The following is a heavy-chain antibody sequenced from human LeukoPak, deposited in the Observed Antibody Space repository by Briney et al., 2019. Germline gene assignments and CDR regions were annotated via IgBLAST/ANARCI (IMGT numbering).Heavy chain of an antibody. CDR2: MYLSGTT. D-gene: IGHD6-19*01. CDR3: ARSIAVAARGYFDY. Sequence: SETLSLTCTVSGDSINSLDLWSWVRPPPGKGLEWIGEMYLSGTTHSNPSVKSRVTISIDKSKNQFFLNLSSVTAADTAVYYCARSIAVAARGYFDYWGQGTLVTVSS. CDR1: GDSINSLDL. J-gene: IGHJ4*02. V-gene: IGHV4-4*02.